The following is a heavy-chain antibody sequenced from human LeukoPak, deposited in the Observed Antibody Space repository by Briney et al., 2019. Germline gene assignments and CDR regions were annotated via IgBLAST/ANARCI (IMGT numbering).Heavy chain of an antibody. CDR2: ISGYNGNT. Sequence: ASVKVSCKASGYTFTSYGISWVRQAPGQGLEWMGWISGYNGNTNFAQKFQERVTITRDMSTSTAYMELSSLRSEDTAVYYCAADPSAWYSIGEGDFDYWGQGTLVTVSS. CDR1: GYTFTSYG. J-gene: IGHJ4*02. D-gene: IGHD6-25*01. CDR3: AADPSAWYSIGEGDFDY. V-gene: IGHV1-18*01.